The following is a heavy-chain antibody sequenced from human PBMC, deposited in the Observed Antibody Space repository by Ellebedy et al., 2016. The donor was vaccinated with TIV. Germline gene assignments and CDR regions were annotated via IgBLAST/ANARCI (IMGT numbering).Heavy chain of an antibody. V-gene: IGHV3-48*04. CDR1: GFSFSIHG. Sequence: GESLKISCAASGFSFSIHGMNWVRQAPGKGLEWISYISSISSSTISYADSVKGRFTVSRDDAQNSLYLQMNSLRVEDTAVYYCARVGVLAAAGTCDYWGQGTLVAVSS. J-gene: IGHJ4*02. CDR2: ISSISSSTI. D-gene: IGHD6-13*01. CDR3: ARVGVLAAAGTCDY.